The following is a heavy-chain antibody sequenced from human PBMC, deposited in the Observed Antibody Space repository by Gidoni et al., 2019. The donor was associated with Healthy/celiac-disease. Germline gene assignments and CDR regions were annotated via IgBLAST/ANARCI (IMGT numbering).Heavy chain of an antibody. CDR3: ARDQEYDLWSGYYGNNWFDP. Sequence: EVQLVESGGGLVKPGGSLRLSCAASGFTFMRDSMNWGRQAPGKGLEWVSSISSSSSYIYYADSVNGRFTISRDNAKNSLYLQMNSLRAEDTAVYYCARDQEYDLWSGYYGNNWFDPWGQGTLVTVSS. CDR2: ISSSSSYI. D-gene: IGHD3-3*01. CDR1: GFTFMRDS. J-gene: IGHJ5*02. V-gene: IGHV3-21*01.